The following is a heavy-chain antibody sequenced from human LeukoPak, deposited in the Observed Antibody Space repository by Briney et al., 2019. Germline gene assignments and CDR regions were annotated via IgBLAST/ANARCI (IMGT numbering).Heavy chain of an antibody. D-gene: IGHD3-10*01. J-gene: IGHJ3*02. CDR2: ITPGNGNT. Sequence: ASVKVSCKASGYTFTSYAMHWVRQAPGQSLEWMGWITPGNGNTKYSQKFQGRVTITRDTSASTVYMELSSLRSEDTAVFYCARGWLVRNDYAFDIWGQGTMVTVSS. CDR1: GYTFTSYA. CDR3: ARGWLVRNDYAFDI. V-gene: IGHV1-3*01.